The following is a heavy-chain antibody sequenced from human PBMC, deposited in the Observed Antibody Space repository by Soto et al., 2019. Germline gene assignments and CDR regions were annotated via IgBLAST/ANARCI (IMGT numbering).Heavy chain of an antibody. Sequence: SVKVSCKASGSTFSRYGISWVPQAPGQELEWMGGIIPIFGKASYAQKFQGRVTMTADASTSTAYMELSSLRSEDTAVYYCERETYYYGSGSYQSPYYYYYYMDVWGKGTTVTV. CDR1: GSTFSRYG. CDR2: IIPIFGKA. D-gene: IGHD3-10*01. J-gene: IGHJ6*03. CDR3: ERETYYYGSGSYQSPYYYYYYMDV. V-gene: IGHV1-69*13.